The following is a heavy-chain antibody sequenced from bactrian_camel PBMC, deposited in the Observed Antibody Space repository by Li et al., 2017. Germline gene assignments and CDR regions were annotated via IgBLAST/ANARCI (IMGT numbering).Heavy chain of an antibody. CDR3: LTWRETGNGPYHV. J-gene: IGHJ4*01. CDR2: IRSSGGET. Sequence: VQLVESGGGSVQAGGSLRLSCVVSGHSRGSNCVVWYRLPPGRAPAEREGIAAIRSSGGETWYAGSVKGRFTISRENAKNTVYLQMNSLRPEETAVYYCLTWRETGNGPYHVGGQGTQVTVS. V-gene: IGHV3S55*01. D-gene: IGHD7*01. CDR1: GHSRGSNC.